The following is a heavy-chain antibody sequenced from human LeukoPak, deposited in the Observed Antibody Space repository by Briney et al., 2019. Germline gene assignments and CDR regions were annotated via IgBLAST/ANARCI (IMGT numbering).Heavy chain of an antibody. Sequence: GGSLRLSCAASGFTFSSYSMNWVRQAPGKGLEWVSSISSSSSYIYYADSVKGRFTISRDNAKNSLYLQMNSLRAEDMALYYCARDLTGELDAFDIWGQGTMVTVSS. CDR2: ISSSSSYI. CDR1: GFTFSSYS. J-gene: IGHJ3*02. CDR3: ARDLTGELDAFDI. D-gene: IGHD1-26*01. V-gene: IGHV3-21*04.